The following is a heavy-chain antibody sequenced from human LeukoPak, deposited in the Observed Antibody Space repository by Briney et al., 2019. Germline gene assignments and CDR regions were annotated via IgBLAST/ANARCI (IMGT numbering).Heavy chain of an antibody. CDR1: GFTFSNAW. D-gene: IGHD3-16*01. J-gene: IGHJ6*02. Sequence: GGSLRLSCAASGFTFSNAWMNWVRQAPGKGLEWVGRIKSKTDGGTTDYAAPVKGRFTISRGDSKNTLYLQMNSLKTEDTAVYYCTIGGNYYYYYGMDVWGQGTTVTVSS. V-gene: IGHV3-15*07. CDR3: TIGGNYYYYYGMDV. CDR2: IKSKTDGGTT.